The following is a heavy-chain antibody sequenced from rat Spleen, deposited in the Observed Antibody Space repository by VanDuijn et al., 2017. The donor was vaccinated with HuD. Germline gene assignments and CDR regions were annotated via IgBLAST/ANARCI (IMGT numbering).Heavy chain of an antibody. V-gene: IGHV5-7*01. Sequence: EVQLVESGGGLVQPGRSLKLSCAASGFTFSDFNMAWVRQAPKKGLEWVATINYDGSRTYYRDSVKGRFTISRDNAKSTLYLQMNSLRSEDTATYYCARQKFITMMVVITSDWYFDFWGPGTMVTVSS. CDR2: INYDGSRT. CDR3: ARQKFITMMVVITSDWYFDF. CDR1: GFTFSDFN. D-gene: IGHD1-12*02. J-gene: IGHJ1*01.